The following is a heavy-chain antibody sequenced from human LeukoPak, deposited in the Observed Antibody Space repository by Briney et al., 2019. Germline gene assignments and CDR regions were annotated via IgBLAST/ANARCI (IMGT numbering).Heavy chain of an antibody. CDR3: ARDRSSSGWYAPDAFDI. J-gene: IGHJ3*02. V-gene: IGHV3-20*04. CDR2: INWNGGST. CDR1: GFTFDDYG. D-gene: IGHD6-19*01. Sequence: GGSLRLSCAASGFTFDDYGMSWVRQAPGKGLEWVSGINWNGGSTGYADPVKGRFTISRDNAKNSLYLQMNSLRAEDTALYYCARDRSSSGWYAPDAFDIWGQGTMVTVSS.